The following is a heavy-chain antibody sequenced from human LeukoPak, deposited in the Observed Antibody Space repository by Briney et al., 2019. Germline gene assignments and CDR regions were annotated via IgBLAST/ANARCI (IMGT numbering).Heavy chain of an antibody. CDR2: ISGDGGST. J-gene: IGHJ4*02. Sequence: GGSLRLSCAASGFTFSTYAMSWVRPAPGQGLEWVSSISGDGGSTYYAESVKGRFTISRDNSKNTLYLQMNSLRAEDTAVYYCAKRPDCSTTNCFRFEYWGQGTLVTVSS. D-gene: IGHD2-2*01. CDR3: AKRPDCSTTNCFRFEY. V-gene: IGHV3-23*01. CDR1: GFTFSTYA.